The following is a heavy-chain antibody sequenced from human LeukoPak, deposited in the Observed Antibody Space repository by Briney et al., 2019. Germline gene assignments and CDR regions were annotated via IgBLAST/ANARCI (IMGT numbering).Heavy chain of an antibody. CDR2: INPSGGST. CDR1: GYTFTSYY. D-gene: IGHD6-19*01. V-gene: IGHV1-46*01. Sequence: ASVKVSCKASGYTFTSYYMHWVRQAPGQGLEWMGIINPSGGSTSYAQKFQGRVTMTRDMSTSTVYMELSSLRSEDTAVYYCARDFGAVAESWCRTGWFDPWGQGTLVTVSS. J-gene: IGHJ5*02. CDR3: ARDFGAVAESWCRTGWFDP.